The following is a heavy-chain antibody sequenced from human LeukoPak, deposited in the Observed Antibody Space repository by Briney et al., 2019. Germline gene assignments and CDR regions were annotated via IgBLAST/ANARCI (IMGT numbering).Heavy chain of an antibody. Sequence: ESGPTLVKPTQTLTLTCTFSGFSFSTSGVGVGWIRQPPGKALEWLAVIYWDEDKRYRPSLKSRLTITKDTFKNQVVLTMTNMDPVDTATYYCARSPYYDILTGSRGTFDYWGRGILVTVSS. CDR3: ARSPYYDILTGSRGTFDY. CDR2: IYWDEDK. CDR1: GFSFSTSGVG. D-gene: IGHD3-9*01. J-gene: IGHJ4*02. V-gene: IGHV2-5*02.